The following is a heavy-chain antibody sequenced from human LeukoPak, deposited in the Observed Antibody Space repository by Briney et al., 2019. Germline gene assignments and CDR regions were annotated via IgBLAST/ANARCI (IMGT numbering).Heavy chain of an antibody. CDR1: GYTFSNYA. CDR2: IDGGGGST. J-gene: IGHJ4*02. D-gene: IGHD1-26*01. Sequence: GGSLRLSCVASGYTFSNYAMSWVRQAPGKGLEWVSSIDGGGGSTYYADSVKGRFTISRDNSKNTLYLQMNSLRAEDTAVYYCARSGWDPWLWGQGTLVTVSS. V-gene: IGHV3-23*01. CDR3: ARSGWDPWL.